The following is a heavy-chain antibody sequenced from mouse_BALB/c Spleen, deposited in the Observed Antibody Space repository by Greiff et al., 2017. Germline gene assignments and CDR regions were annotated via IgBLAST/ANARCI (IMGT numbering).Heavy chain of an antibody. J-gene: IGHJ3*01. V-gene: IGHV5-9-4*01. CDR3: ANIHPGAY. CDR1: GFTFSSYA. Sequence: EVKVVESGGGLVKPGGSLKLSCAASGFTFSSYAMSWVRQSPEKRLEWVAEISSGGSYTYYPDTVTGRFTISRDNAKNTLYLEMSSLRSEDTAMYYCANIHPGAYWGQGTLVTVSA. CDR2: ISSGGSYT.